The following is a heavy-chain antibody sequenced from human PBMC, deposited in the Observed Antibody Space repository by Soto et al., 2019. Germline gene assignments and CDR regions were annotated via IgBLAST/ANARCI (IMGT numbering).Heavy chain of an antibody. V-gene: IGHV1-18*01. CDR2: ISGYNGTT. CDR1: GYTFTSYG. CDR3: SRAIQHINSACSLYTSDN. Sequence: QVQLVQSGAEVKKPGASVKVSCKTSGYTFTSYGIIWVRQAPGQGLEWMGWISGYNGTTSYAQSLQGRVTMTTATATTTASMELRSRRSDDTATSASSRAIQHINSACSLYTSDNWGQGPLVTVSS. D-gene: IGHD3-10*02. J-gene: IGHJ4*02.